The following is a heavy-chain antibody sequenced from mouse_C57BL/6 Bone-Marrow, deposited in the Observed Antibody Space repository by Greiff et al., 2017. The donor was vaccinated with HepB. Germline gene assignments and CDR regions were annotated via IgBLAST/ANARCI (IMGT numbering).Heavy chain of an antibody. CDR3: ASYYYGSSSFAY. J-gene: IGHJ3*01. CDR1: GYSITSGYY. Sequence: EVQRVESGPGLVKPSQSLSLTCSVTGYSITSGYYWNWIRQFPGNKLEWMGYISYDGSNNYNPSLKNRISITRDTSKNQFFLKLNSVTTEDTATYYCASYYYGSSSFAYWGQGTLVTVSA. D-gene: IGHD1-1*01. CDR2: ISYDGSN. V-gene: IGHV3-6*01.